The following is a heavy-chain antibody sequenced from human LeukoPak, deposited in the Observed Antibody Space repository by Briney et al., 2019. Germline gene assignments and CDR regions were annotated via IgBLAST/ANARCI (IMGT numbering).Heavy chain of an antibody. J-gene: IGHJ3*02. CDR2: IIPIFGTA. CDR3: ARDLLGPDGDPSDAFDI. CDR1: GYMFTSYG. Sequence: SVKDSCKTSGYMFTSYGISWIRQAPGQGLEWMGRIIPIFGTANYAQKFQGRVTITTDESTSTAYMELSSLRSEDTAVYYCARDLLGPDGDPSDAFDIWGQGTMVTVSS. V-gene: IGHV1-69*05. D-gene: IGHD2-21*02.